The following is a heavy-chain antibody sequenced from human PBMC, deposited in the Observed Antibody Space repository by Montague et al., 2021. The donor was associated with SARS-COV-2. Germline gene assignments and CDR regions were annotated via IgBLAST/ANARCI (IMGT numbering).Heavy chain of an antibody. D-gene: IGHD2-21*02. V-gene: IGHV4-39*01. CDR3: ASLGSPAYCGGDCYLRDYGMDV. J-gene: IGHJ6*02. Sequence: SETLSLTCTVSGGSITSSAYYWSWIRQSPGKGLVWIGTIYYSGNTYSNLSLKSRVTISMATSKSQVSLKLNSVTAADTAVYFCASLGSPAYCGGDCYLRDYGMDVWGQGTRVTVSS. CDR1: GGSITSSAYY. CDR2: IYYSGNT.